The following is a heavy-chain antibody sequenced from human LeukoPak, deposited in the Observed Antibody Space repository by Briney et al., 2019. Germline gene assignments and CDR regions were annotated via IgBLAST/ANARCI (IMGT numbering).Heavy chain of an antibody. Sequence: PGGSLRLSCAASGFTFGDYSMHWVRQTPGKGLEWVSLINGGALTAHYGDSVRGRFTISRNNSKNSLYLQMNGLRTEDTAFYYCAKGLHGVSFSFDYWGRGTLVTVSS. CDR2: INGGALTA. J-gene: IGHJ4*02. CDR1: GFTFGDYS. CDR3: AKGLHGVSFSFDY. D-gene: IGHD5-24*01. V-gene: IGHV3-43*02.